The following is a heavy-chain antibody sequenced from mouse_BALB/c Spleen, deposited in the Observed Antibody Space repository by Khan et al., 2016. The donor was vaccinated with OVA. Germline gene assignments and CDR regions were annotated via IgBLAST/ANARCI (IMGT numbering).Heavy chain of an antibody. CDR3: ARHSYRYDFTY. J-gene: IGHJ3*01. V-gene: IGHV2-4-1*01. CDR1: GFSLITYG. Sequence: QVQLKQSGPGLVQPSQNLSITCTVSGFSLITYGVHWVRQSPGKDLEWLGVIWSGGSTDYNEAFISRLSISKDNSKSQVFFKMNSLQSDDTAIYYCARHSYRYDFTYWGRGTLVTVSS. CDR2: IWSGGST. D-gene: IGHD2-12*01.